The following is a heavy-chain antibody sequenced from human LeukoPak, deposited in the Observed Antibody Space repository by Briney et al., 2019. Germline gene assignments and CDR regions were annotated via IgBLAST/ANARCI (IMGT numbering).Heavy chain of an antibody. CDR1: GGSISSGDYY. CDR2: IYYSGST. V-gene: IGHV4-30-4*01. Sequence: ASETLSLTCTVSGGSISSGDYYWSWIRQPPGKGLEWIGYIYYSGSTSYNPSLKSRVTISVDTSRNQFSLKLSSITAADTAVYYCARGYCSGGSCYPARHWGQGTLAIVSS. J-gene: IGHJ4*02. D-gene: IGHD2-15*01. CDR3: ARGYCSGGSCYPARH.